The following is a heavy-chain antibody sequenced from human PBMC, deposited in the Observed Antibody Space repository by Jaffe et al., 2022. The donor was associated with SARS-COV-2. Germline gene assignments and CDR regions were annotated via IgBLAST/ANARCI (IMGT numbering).Heavy chain of an antibody. CDR1: GFTFSNAW. V-gene: IGHV3-15*01. CDR3: TTGDVDTEFFDYYYYGMDV. J-gene: IGHJ6*02. Sequence: EVQLVESGGGLVKPGGSLRLSCAASGFTFSNAWMSWVRQAPGKGLEWVGRIKSKTDGGTTDYAAPVKGRFTISRDDSKNTLYLQMNSLKTEDTAVYYCTTGDVDTEFFDYYYYGMDVWGQGTTVTVSS. D-gene: IGHD5-18*01. CDR2: IKSKTDGGTT.